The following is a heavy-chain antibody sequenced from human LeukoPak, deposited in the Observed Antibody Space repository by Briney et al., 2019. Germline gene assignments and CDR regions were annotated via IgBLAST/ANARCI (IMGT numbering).Heavy chain of an antibody. CDR3: ARGVAYNADF. CDR1: GGSISSYY. Sequence: PSETLSLTCTVSGGSISSYYWSWIRQPPGKGLEWIGYIYYSGSTNYNPSLKSRVTMSVDTSRNQFSLKLTSVTAADTAVYYCARGVAYNADFWGQGTLVTVSS. D-gene: IGHD5-24*01. J-gene: IGHJ4*02. V-gene: IGHV4-59*01. CDR2: IYYSGST.